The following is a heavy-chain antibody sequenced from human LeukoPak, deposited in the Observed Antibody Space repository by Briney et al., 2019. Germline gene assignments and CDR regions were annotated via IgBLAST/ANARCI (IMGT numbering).Heavy chain of an antibody. J-gene: IGHJ3*02. CDR3: ARSGSYALWAFDI. CDR2: ISSSSSYI. Sequence: GGSLRLSCAASGFTFSSYSMNWVRQAPGKGLEWVSSISSSSSYIYYADSVKGRFTISRDNAKNSLYLQMISLRAEDTAVYYCARSGSYALWAFDIWGQGTMVTVSS. D-gene: IGHD1-26*01. CDR1: GFTFSSYS. V-gene: IGHV3-21*01.